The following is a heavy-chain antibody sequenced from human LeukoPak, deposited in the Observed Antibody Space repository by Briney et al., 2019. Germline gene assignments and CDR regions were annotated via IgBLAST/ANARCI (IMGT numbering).Heavy chain of an antibody. V-gene: IGHV3-74*01. Sequence: GGSLRLSCAASGFTFSSFLMHWVRQAPGKGLVWVSRINSDGSSTTYADSVKGRFTISRDNAKNTLYLQMNSLRAEDTAVYYCARDGYFRGSSWYGGMDVWGQGTTVTVSS. J-gene: IGHJ6*02. D-gene: IGHD6-13*01. CDR2: INSDGSST. CDR1: GFTFSSFL. CDR3: ARDGYFRGSSWYGGMDV.